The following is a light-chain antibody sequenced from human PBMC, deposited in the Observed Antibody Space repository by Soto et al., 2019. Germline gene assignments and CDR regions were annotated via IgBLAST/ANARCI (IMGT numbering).Light chain of an antibody. CDR1: QSVNTY. J-gene: IGKJ1*01. CDR2: DAS. Sequence: EIVLTQSPATLSLSPGERVSLSCRASQSVNTYFAWYQQKPGQAPRLLIYDASSRATGIPDRFSGSGAGTDFTLTISSLEPEDFAIYYCQQRSSWRLTFGHGTRVEI. V-gene: IGKV3-11*01. CDR3: QQRSSWRLT.